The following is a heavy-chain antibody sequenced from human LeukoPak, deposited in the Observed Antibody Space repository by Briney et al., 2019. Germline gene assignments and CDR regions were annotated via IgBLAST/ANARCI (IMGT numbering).Heavy chain of an antibody. J-gene: IGHJ4*02. CDR3: ARVRSGYYLNFDY. D-gene: IGHD3-22*01. CDR1: GFTFSDYY. Sequence: GGSLRLSCAGSGFTFSDYYLTWIRQAPGKGLEWVSYISSGGSNTYYADSVKGRFTISRDNAKKSLYLQMNSLRAEDTAVYYCARVRSGYYLNFDYWGQGTLVTVSS. CDR2: ISSGGSNT. V-gene: IGHV3-11*04.